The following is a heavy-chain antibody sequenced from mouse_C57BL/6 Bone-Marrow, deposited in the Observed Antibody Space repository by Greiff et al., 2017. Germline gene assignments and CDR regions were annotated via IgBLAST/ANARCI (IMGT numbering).Heavy chain of an antibody. CDR3: AKWGYYGSSYGSAMDY. V-gene: IGHV3-8*01. J-gene: IGHJ4*01. D-gene: IGHD1-1*01. Sequence: EVKLMESGPGLAKPSQTLSLTCSVTGYSITSDYWNWIRKFPGNKLEYMGYISYSGSTYYNPSLKSRISITRDTSKNQYYLQLNSVTTEDTATYYCAKWGYYGSSYGSAMDYWGQGTSVTVSS. CDR1: GYSITSDY. CDR2: ISYSGST.